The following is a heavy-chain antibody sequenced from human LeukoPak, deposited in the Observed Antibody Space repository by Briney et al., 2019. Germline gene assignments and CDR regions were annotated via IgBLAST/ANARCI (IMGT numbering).Heavy chain of an antibody. Sequence: GASVKVSCKASGYTFTGYYMHWVRQAPGQGLEWMGRINPNSGGTNYAQKFQGRVTMTRDTSISTAYMELSRLRSDDTAVYYCARDDTRGYSNYVWFDPWGQGTLVTVSS. V-gene: IGHV1-2*06. CDR2: INPNSGGT. CDR3: ARDDTRGYSNYVWFDP. CDR1: GYTFTGYY. D-gene: IGHD4-11*01. J-gene: IGHJ5*02.